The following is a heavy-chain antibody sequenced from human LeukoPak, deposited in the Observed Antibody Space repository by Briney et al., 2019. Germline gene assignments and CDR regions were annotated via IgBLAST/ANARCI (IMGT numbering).Heavy chain of an antibody. CDR2: ITSSGFDA. CDR1: GFTFDNYK. CDR3: ARDDILTGFSPYYHYGMDV. J-gene: IGHJ6*02. Sequence: GGSLRLSCEGSGFTFDNYKMNWVRQAPGKGLQWVSSITSSGFDAYYADSTKGRFTISRNNANNSLYLQMDSLRAEDTAVYYCARDDILTGFSPYYHYGMDVWGPGTTVTVSS. D-gene: IGHD3-9*01. V-gene: IGHV3-21*01.